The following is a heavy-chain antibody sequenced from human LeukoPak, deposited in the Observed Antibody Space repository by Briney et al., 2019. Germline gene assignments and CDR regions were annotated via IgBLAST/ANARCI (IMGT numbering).Heavy chain of an antibody. CDR3: AGSVVPAAGDYYYYYMDV. CDR2: ISAYNGNT. V-gene: IGHV1-18*01. Sequence: GASVKVSCKASGYTFTSYGISWVRQAPGQGLEWMGWISAYNGNTNYAQKLQGRVTMTTDTSTSTAYMELRSLRSDDTAVYYCAGSVVPAAGDYYYYYMDVWGKGTTVTVSS. J-gene: IGHJ6*03. D-gene: IGHD2-2*01. CDR1: GYTFTSYG.